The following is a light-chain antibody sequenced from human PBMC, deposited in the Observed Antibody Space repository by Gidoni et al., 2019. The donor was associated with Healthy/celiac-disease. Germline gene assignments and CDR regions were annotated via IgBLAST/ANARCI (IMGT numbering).Light chain of an antibody. V-gene: IGKV3-15*01. CDR1: QSVSSN. CDR2: GAS. J-gene: IGKJ1*01. CDR3: QQYNTWPPWT. Sequence: EIVMTQSPATLSVSPGERATLSCRSSQSVSSNLAGYQQTPGQAPRLLIYGASTRATGIPARFSVSGSGTEFTLTISSLQSEDFAVYYGQQYNTWPPWTFGQGTKVEIK.